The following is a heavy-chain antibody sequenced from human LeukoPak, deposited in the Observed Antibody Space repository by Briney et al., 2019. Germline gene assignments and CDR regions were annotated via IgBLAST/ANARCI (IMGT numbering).Heavy chain of an antibody. CDR1: GDSVSSPY. Sequence: SETLSLTCTVSGDSVSSPYWSWIRQPPGKGLEWIGYISDTGSTNYNPSLKGRVTISIHSSPNQFSLELGSVTAADTAIYYCARAVTGGDRSRFYSGGWYYFDNWGQGTLVTVST. CDR3: ARAVTGGDRSRFYSGGWYYFDN. D-gene: IGHD6-19*01. J-gene: IGHJ4*02. V-gene: IGHV4-59*08. CDR2: ISDTGST.